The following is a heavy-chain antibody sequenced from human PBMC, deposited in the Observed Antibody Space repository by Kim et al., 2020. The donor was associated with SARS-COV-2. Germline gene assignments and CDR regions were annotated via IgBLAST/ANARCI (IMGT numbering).Heavy chain of an antibody. J-gene: IGHJ4*02. CDR3: TRDGGASLDC. CDR2: IWNDGSKK. CDR1: GFRITTYG. V-gene: IGHV3-33*08. D-gene: IGHD3-16*01. Sequence: GGSLRLSCAASGFRITTYGVHWVRQAPGKGLAWVAVIWNDGSKKFYADSVRGRFTISRDTSKNTVYLQMNSLRVEDTAVYYCTRDGGASLDCWGQGTLVTVSS.